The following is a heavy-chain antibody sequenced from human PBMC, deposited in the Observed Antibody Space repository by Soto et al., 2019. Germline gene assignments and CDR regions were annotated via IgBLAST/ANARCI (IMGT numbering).Heavy chain of an antibody. J-gene: IGHJ1*01. V-gene: IGHV1-18*01. D-gene: IGHD4-17*01. Sequence: QVQLVQSAPELTKPGASVKVSCRVSGHISGHYGISWVRLRAGQGLEWMGWISAHRGNTNYAHKFRGRVTMTTDPSTATVSMELTHLLADDAADYFCARDGAQWYRRYGDNGGLCTLVPVSS. CDR2: ISAHRGNT. CDR1: GHISGHYG. CDR3: ARDGAQWYRRYGDN.